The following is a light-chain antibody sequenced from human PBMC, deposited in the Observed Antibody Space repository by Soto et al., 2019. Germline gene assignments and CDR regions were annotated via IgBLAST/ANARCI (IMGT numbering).Light chain of an antibody. J-gene: IGKJ5*01. Sequence: EIVLTQSPATLSLFPGERATLSCRASQSIGSSLAWYQQKPGQAPRLLIYDASNRATGIPARFSGSGSGTDFTLTISSLEPEDFAVYYCQQRSNWPPSITFGQGTRLEIK. CDR1: QSIGSS. V-gene: IGKV3-11*01. CDR2: DAS. CDR3: QQRSNWPPSIT.